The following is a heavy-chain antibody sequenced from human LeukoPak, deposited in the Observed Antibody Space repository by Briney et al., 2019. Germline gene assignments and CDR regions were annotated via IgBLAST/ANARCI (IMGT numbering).Heavy chain of an antibody. D-gene: IGHD3-22*01. CDR2: IYTSGST. V-gene: IGHV4-4*07. CDR1: GGSISSYY. J-gene: IGHJ6*03. Sequence: SETLSLTCTVSGGSISSYYWSWIQQPAGKGLEWIGRIYTSGSTNYNPSLKSRVTISVDKSKNQFSLKLSSVTAADTAVYYCERGDYYDSTRWGEDYYYYMDVWGKGTTVTVSS. CDR3: ERGDYYDSTRWGEDYYYYMDV.